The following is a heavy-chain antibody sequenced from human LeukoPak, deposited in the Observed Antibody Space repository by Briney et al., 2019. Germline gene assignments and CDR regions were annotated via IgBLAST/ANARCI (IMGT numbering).Heavy chain of an antibody. CDR2: INPNSGGT. CDR1: VYTFTGYY. CDR3: ARLMGYYGSGSYRSFDY. Sequence: ASVTVSCTASVYTFTGYYMHWVRHAPGQGLGWVGWINPNSGGTNYAQKFQGRVTMTRDTSISTAYMELSRLGSDDTAVYYCARLMGYYGSGSYRSFDYWGQGTLVTVSS. J-gene: IGHJ4*02. D-gene: IGHD3-10*01. V-gene: IGHV1-2*02.